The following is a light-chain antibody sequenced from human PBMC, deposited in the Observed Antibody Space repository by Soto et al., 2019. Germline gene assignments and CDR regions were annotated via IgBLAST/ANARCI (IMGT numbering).Light chain of an antibody. CDR2: GAS. CDR1: ESVSSRN. V-gene: IGKV3-20*01. J-gene: IGKJ1*01. Sequence: EIVLTQSPGTLSLSPGERATLSCRASESVSSRNLAWYQQKPGQAPMLLIYGASIRATGSPDRFSGSGSGTDFTLTISRLEPVDFAVYYCQQYGSSSGTFGQGTKVEIK. CDR3: QQYGSSSGT.